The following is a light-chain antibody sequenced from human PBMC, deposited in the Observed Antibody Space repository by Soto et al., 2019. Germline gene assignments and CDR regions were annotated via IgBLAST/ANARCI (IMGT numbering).Light chain of an antibody. Sequence: EIVMTQSPATLSVSPGDRATLSCRASQSVSSIAWYQQKPGQPPRLLIYGASRRATNIPARFSGGGSDTEFTLTISTLQSKDFAVYYCQYYDNWRLSFGGGTTVEIK. CDR3: QYYDNWRLS. J-gene: IGKJ4*01. CDR2: GAS. V-gene: IGKV3-15*01. CDR1: QSVSS.